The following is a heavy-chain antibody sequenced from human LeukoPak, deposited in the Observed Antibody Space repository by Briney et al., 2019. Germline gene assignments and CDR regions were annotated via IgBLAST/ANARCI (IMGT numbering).Heavy chain of an antibody. V-gene: IGHV3-23*01. CDR2: ISGSAYNT. Sequence: PGGSLRLSCAASGFTFSSYGMSWVRQAPGKGLEWVSTISGSAYNTYYADSVKGRFTISRDNSASTLYLQMNSLRAEDTALYYCAKHXGXYFIYSVGSXGQGTLVSVSS. CDR1: GFTFSSYG. CDR3: AKHXGXYFIYSVGS. J-gene: IGHJ4*02. D-gene: IGHD2-15*01.